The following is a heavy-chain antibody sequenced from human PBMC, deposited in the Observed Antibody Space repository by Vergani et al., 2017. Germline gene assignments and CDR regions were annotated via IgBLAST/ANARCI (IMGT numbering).Heavy chain of an antibody. J-gene: IGHJ6*02. D-gene: IGHD6-19*01. V-gene: IGHV3-23*01. CDR1: GFTFSTSA. CDR2: ISGPGLRK. Sequence: EVHLLEPGGGLVQSGGSLRLSCAASGFTFSTSAVSWVRQPPGRGLAWFSSISGPGLRKYYADTVKGRFAIARDNSKNTGFLQMHSLRAEDTAIYYCAKDISXWPEYYYYYYGMDVWGQGTTVTVSS. CDR3: AKDISXWPEYYYYYYGMDV.